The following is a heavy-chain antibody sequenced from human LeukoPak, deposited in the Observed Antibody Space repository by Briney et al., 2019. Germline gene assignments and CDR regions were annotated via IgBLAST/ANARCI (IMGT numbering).Heavy chain of an antibody. V-gene: IGHV4-28*01. CDR2: IYYSGST. J-gene: IGHJ3*02. CDR3: ARTTRDSSGWPDAFDI. Sequence: SETLSLTCAASGYSISSSNWWGWIRQPPGKGLEWIGYIYYSGSTYYNPSLKSRVTMSVDTSKNQFSLKLSSVTAVDTAVYYCARTTRDSSGWPDAFDIWGQGTMVTVSS. D-gene: IGHD6-19*01. CDR1: GYSISSSNW.